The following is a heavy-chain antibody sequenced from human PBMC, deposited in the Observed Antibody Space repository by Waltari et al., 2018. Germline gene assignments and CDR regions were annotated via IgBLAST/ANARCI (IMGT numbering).Heavy chain of an antibody. V-gene: IGHV3-7*01. D-gene: IGHD2-8*02. J-gene: IGHJ4*02. Sequence: VRLVESGGGLVQPGGSLRLSCAASGFNFSSYWMSWVRQAPGKGLEWVANIKQDGSDKYYVDSVEGRFTVSRDNAKNSLYLQMNSLRAEDTAVYYCARVYWPRGFDYWGQGTLVTVSS. CDR1: GFNFSSYW. CDR2: IKQDGSDK. CDR3: ARVYWPRGFDY.